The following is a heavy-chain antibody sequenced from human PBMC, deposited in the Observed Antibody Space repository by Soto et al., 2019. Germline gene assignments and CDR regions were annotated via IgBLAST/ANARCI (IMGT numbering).Heavy chain of an antibody. J-gene: IGHJ4*02. CDR2: IWYDGSNK. V-gene: IGHV3-33*01. CDR1: GFSFSSYD. Sequence: QVQLVEAGGGVVQPGTSLRLSCAASGFSFSSYDIHWVRQAPGKGLEWVAVIWYDGSNKYYADSVKGRFIISRDNSKNTLYLQMNSLRADDTAVYYWARGYSSSRDLGYWGKGTLVTVSS. D-gene: IGHD6-13*01. CDR3: ARGYSSSRDLGY.